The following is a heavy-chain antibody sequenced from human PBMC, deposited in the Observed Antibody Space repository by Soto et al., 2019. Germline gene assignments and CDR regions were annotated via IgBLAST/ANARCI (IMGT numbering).Heavy chain of an antibody. CDR3: ARGVAGSGFDL. D-gene: IGHD6-19*01. V-gene: IGHV6-1*01. J-gene: IGHJ4*02. CDR1: GDSVSSNTTA. Sequence: SQTLSLTCAISGDSVSSNTTAWNWIRSSPSRGLEWLGRTYYRSNWRHDYAVSVKSRITVNPDTSKNHFSLQLNSVTPDDTAVYYCARGVAGSGFDLWGQGTLVTVSS. CDR2: TYYRSNWRH.